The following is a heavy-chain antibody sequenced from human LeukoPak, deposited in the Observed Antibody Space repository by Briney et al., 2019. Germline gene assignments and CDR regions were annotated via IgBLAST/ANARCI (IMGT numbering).Heavy chain of an antibody. CDR2: INHSGST. CDR3: ARETGGAVGSTDFDY. D-gene: IGHD3-10*01. V-gene: IGHV4-34*01. J-gene: IGHJ4*02. CDR1: GGPFSGYY. Sequence: SKPLSLTCAVYGGPFSGYYWSWLRQPPGKGLEWIGEINHSGSTNYNPSLKSRVTISVDTSKNQFSLKLSSVTAADTAVYYCARETGGAVGSTDFDYWGQGTLVTVSS.